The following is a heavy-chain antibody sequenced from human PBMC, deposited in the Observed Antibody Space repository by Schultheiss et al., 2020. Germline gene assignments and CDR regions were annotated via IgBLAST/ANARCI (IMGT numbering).Heavy chain of an antibody. CDR1: GFTFSSYA. CDR3: ARDLSTSVRFLEWLSPTFDP. D-gene: IGHD3-3*01. Sequence: GGSLRLSCAASGFTFSSYAMSWVRQAPGKGLEWVSYISSSGSTIYYADSVKGRFTISRDNAKNSLYLQMNSLRAEDTAVYYCARDLSTSVRFLEWLSPTFDPWGQGTLVTVSS. CDR2: ISSSGSTI. J-gene: IGHJ5*02. V-gene: IGHV3-48*04.